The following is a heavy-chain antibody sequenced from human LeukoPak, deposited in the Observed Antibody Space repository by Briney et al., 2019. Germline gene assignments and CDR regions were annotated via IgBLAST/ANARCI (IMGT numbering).Heavy chain of an antibody. CDR2: ISSNGGST. CDR3: ARVDRVGAPDY. V-gene: IGHV3-64*01. D-gene: IGHD1-26*01. J-gene: IGHJ4*02. Sequence: QTGGSLRLSCAASGFTFSSYAMHWVRQAPWKGLEYVSAISSNGGSTYYANSVKGRFTISRDNSKNTLYLQMGSLRAEDMAVYYCARVDRVGAPDYWGQGTLVTVSS. CDR1: GFTFSSYA.